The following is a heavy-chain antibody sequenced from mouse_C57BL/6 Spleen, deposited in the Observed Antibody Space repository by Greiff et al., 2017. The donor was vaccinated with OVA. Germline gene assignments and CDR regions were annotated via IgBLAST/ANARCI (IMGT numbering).Heavy chain of an antibody. Sequence: VQLQQPGAELVMPGASVKLSCKASGYTFTSYWMHWVKQRPGQGLEWIGEIDPSDSYTNYNQKLKGKSTLTVDKSFSTAYRQLRILTAEDSAVYCCARPLVTTVVAKTDWYFDFWGTGTTVTVSS. J-gene: IGHJ1*03. V-gene: IGHV1-69*01. CDR1: GYTFTSYW. D-gene: IGHD1-1*01. CDR2: IDPSDSYT. CDR3: ARPLVTTVVAKTDWYFDF.